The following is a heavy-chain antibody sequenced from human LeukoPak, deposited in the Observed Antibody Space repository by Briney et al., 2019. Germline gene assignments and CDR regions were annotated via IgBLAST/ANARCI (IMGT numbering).Heavy chain of an antibody. CDR1: GGSISSSSYY. CDR2: IYYSGST. J-gene: IGHJ5*02. V-gene: IGHV4-39*01. Sequence: SETLSLTCTVPGGSISSSSYYWGWIRQPPGKGLEWIGSIYYSGSTYYNPSLKSRVTISVATSKNQFSLKLSSVTAADTAVYYCARHLERYFDWPQFDPWGQGTLVTVSS. D-gene: IGHD3-9*01. CDR3: ARHLERYFDWPQFDP.